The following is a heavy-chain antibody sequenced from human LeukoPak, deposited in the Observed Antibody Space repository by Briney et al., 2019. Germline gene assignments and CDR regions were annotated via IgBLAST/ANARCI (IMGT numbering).Heavy chain of an antibody. CDR2: ISGYNGNT. J-gene: IGHJ4*02. CDR3: TRDVRGVFDY. CDR1: GYTFTSDG. Sequence: ASVKLSCKASGYTFTSDGISWVRQAPGQGLELMAWISGYNGNTNNAQKFQGRVTTTRDTSTSTAYMELGSLTSEDTAVYYCTRDVRGVFDYWGQGTLVTVSS. V-gene: IGHV1-18*01. D-gene: IGHD2-8*01.